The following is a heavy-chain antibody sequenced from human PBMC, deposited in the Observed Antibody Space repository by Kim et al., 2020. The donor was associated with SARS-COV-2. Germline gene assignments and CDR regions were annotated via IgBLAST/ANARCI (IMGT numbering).Heavy chain of an antibody. J-gene: IGHJ4*02. CDR3: ARGYTAMDH. V-gene: IGHV3-74*01. D-gene: IGHD5-18*01. Sequence: GGSLRLSCAASGFTFSPYWALWVRQAPGQGLVWVSRINSDGSHTNYADFVKGRFTISRDNAKNTLYLQMNGLTVEDTAVYYCARGYTAMDHWGQGTLVTVSS. CDR1: GFTFSPYW. CDR2: INSDGSHT.